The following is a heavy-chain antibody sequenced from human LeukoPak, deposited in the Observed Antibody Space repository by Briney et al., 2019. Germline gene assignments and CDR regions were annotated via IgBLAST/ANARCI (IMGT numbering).Heavy chain of an antibody. Sequence: GGSLKLSCAASGFTFSDSAIHWVRQASGKGLEWVGRIRSKPQSYATAYDESLKGRFTISRDDSKNTAYLQMSRLKTAETAVYYCTRVGPSTVVDYWGQGTQVTVSS. J-gene: IGHJ4*02. CDR2: IRSKPQSYAT. D-gene: IGHD1-26*01. CDR3: TRVGPSTVVDY. V-gene: IGHV3-73*01. CDR1: GFTFSDSA.